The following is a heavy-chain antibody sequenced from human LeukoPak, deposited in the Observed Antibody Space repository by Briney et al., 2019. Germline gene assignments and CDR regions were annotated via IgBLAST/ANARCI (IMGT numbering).Heavy chain of an antibody. D-gene: IGHD2-21*01. CDR3: ANFRGVVIDGKFDY. Sequence: PGGSLRLSCAASGFTFSSYGMHWVRQAPGKGLEWVAFIRYDGSNKYYADSVKGRFTISRDNSKNTLYLQMNSLRAEDTAVYYCANFRGVVIDGKFDYWGQGTLVTVSS. J-gene: IGHJ4*02. CDR2: IRYDGSNK. CDR1: GFTFSSYG. V-gene: IGHV3-30*02.